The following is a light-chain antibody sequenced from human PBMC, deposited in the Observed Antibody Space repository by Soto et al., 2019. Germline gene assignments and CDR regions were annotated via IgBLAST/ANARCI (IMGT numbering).Light chain of an antibody. V-gene: IGLV1-40*01. CDR1: SSNIGAGYD. CDR3: QSYDSSPSGYV. CDR2: ANR. J-gene: IGLJ1*01. Sequence: SVLTQPPSVSGAPGQRVTISCTGSSSNIGAGYDVHWYQQLPGTAPKLLIYANRNRPAGVPDRFSASKSDTSASLAITGLQAEDEADYYCQSYDSSPSGYVFGTGTKVTVL.